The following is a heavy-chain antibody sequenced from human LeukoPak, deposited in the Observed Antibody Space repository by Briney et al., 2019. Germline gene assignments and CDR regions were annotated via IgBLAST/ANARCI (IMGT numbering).Heavy chain of an antibody. CDR3: ARALLWFGEPRPIDY. Sequence: ASVKVSCKASGYTFTSYGISWVRQAPGQGLEWMGWITAYNDNTNYAQKLQGRVTMTTDTSTSTAYMELRSLRSDDTAVYYCARALLWFGEPRPIDYWGEGTLVTASS. V-gene: IGHV1-18*01. J-gene: IGHJ4*02. CDR1: GYTFTSYG. D-gene: IGHD3-10*01. CDR2: ITAYNDNT.